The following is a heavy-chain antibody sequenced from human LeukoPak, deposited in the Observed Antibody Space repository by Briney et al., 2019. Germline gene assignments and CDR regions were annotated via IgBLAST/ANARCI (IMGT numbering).Heavy chain of an antibody. J-gene: IGHJ4*02. D-gene: IGHD3-22*01. Sequence: ASVKVSCKASGGTFSSYAINWVRQATGQGLEWMGWMNPNSGNTGYAQKLQGRVTMTTDKSTSTAYMELSSLRSEDTAVYYCAREYYYDSSGYSPPYYFDYWGQGTLVTVSS. V-gene: IGHV1-8*02. CDR2: MNPNSGNT. CDR3: AREYYYDSSGYSPPYYFDY. CDR1: GGTFSSYA.